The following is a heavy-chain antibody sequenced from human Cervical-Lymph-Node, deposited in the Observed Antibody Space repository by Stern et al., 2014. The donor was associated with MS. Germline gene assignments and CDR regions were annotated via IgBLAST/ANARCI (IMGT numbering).Heavy chain of an antibody. CDR3: ARSDYGDWDS. CDR1: GYTFTNYD. Sequence: MQLVESGAEVKKPGASVKVSCKASGYTFTNYDINWVRQATGQGLEWMGWVNPNSGNTAYAQKFQGRVTMTRDPSISTAYMELSSLRPEDTAVYYCARSDYGDWDSWGQGTLVTVSS. J-gene: IGHJ4*02. V-gene: IGHV1-8*01. D-gene: IGHD4-17*01. CDR2: VNPNSGNT.